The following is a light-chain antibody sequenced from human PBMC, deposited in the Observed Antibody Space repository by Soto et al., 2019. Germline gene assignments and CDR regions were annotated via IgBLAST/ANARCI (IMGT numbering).Light chain of an antibody. V-gene: IGKV1D-12*01. CDR1: QDIAAY. Sequence: DIQVTQSPSSVSASVVDRFTITFLASQDIAAYLAWYQHKPGRAPELLIHAASSLQSGVPSRFSGSGSGTDFTLTINSLQPEDFATYYCQQAYSFPITFGQGTRLEIK. J-gene: IGKJ5*01. CDR3: QQAYSFPIT. CDR2: AAS.